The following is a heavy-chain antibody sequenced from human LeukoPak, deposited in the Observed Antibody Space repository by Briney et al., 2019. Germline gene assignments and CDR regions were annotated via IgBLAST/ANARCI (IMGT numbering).Heavy chain of an antibody. D-gene: IGHD3-10*01. Sequence: SETLSLTCTVSGGSIRSYYWSWIRQPPREGLEWIGYIYYSGSTNYNPSLKSRVTISVDTSKNQFSLKLSSVTAADTAVYYCATDNSYGSGSYYTWGQGTLVTVSS. CDR2: IYYSGST. J-gene: IGHJ4*02. CDR1: GGSIRSYY. V-gene: IGHV4-59*01. CDR3: ATDNSYGSGSYYT.